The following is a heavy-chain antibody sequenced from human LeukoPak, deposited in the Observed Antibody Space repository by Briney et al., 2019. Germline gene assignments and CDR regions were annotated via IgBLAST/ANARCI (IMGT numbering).Heavy chain of an antibody. CDR1: GGSFSGYY. J-gene: IGHJ4*02. V-gene: IGHV4-34*01. Sequence: SETLSLTCAVYGGSFSGYYWSWIRQPPGKGPEWIGEINHSGSTNYNPSLKSRVTISVDTSKNQFSLKLSSVTAADTAVYYCARGSRRYSSSWYFEAPEYYFDYWGQGTLVTVSS. D-gene: IGHD6-13*01. CDR2: INHSGST. CDR3: ARGSRRYSSSWYFEAPEYYFDY.